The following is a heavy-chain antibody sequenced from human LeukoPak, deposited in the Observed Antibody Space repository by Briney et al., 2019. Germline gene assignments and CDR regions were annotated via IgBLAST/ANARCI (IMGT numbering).Heavy chain of an antibody. CDR1: GGSISSSSYY. V-gene: IGHV4-39*01. Sequence: SETQSLTCTVSGGSISSSSYYWGWIRQPPGKGLEWIGSIYYSGSTYYNPSLKSRVTISVDTSKNQFSLKLSSVTAADTAVYYCARQGLRLGDWGQGTLVTVSS. J-gene: IGHJ4*02. D-gene: IGHD3-16*01. CDR2: IYYSGST. CDR3: ARQGLRLGD.